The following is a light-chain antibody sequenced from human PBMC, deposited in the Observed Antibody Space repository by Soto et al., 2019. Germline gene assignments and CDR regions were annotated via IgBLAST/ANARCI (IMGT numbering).Light chain of an antibody. CDR2: AVT. J-gene: IGLJ1*01. V-gene: IGLV2-14*03. CDR3: SSYTGSKSYA. Sequence: QSVLTQPASVSGSSGQSITISCTGTSSAVGAYNYVSWYQQHPGKAPKLMIFAVTNRPSGVSNRFSGSKSGNTASLTISGLQAEDEADYYCSSYTGSKSYAFGTGTKVTVL. CDR1: SSAVGAYNY.